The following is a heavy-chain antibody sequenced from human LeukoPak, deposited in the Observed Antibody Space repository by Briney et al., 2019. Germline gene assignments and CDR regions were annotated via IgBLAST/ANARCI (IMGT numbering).Heavy chain of an antibody. Sequence: GGSLRLSCAASGFTFSSYGMHWVRQAPGKGLEWVAVIWYDGTDEYYADSVKGRFTVSRDNSKKTLYLQMNSVRAEDTAVYYCAKDTTTTRRGFDYWGQGTLATVSS. D-gene: IGHD3-10*01. CDR1: GFTFSSYG. J-gene: IGHJ4*02. V-gene: IGHV3-33*06. CDR2: IWYDGTDE. CDR3: AKDTTTTRRGFDY.